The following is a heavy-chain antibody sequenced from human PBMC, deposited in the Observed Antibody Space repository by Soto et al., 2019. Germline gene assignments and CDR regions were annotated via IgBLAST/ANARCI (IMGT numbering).Heavy chain of an antibody. CDR2: IIPIFGTA. Sequence: ASVQVSCKASGGTFSSYAISWVRQAPAQGLEWMGGIIPIFGTANYAQKFQGRVTITAGESTSTAYMELSSLRSEDTAVYYCARVGYYYDSSGYYRWFDPWGQGTLVTVSS. V-gene: IGHV1-69*13. J-gene: IGHJ5*02. CDR3: ARVGYYYDSSGYYRWFDP. D-gene: IGHD3-22*01. CDR1: GGTFSSYA.